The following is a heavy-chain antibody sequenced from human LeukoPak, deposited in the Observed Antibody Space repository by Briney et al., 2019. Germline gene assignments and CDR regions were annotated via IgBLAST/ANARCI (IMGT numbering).Heavy chain of an antibody. V-gene: IGHV4-4*03. CDR3: AREGCQLLYLRSFDI. CDR1: GGSIRNSNW. D-gene: IGHD2-2*02. J-gene: IGHJ3*02. Sequence: PWAVSLTFLVSGGSIRNSNWWGWVRPPPRKGPELIGENYHSGRTNYQPSLKSGVTISVDKSKNQFSLKRRSVTAADTAVYYCAREGCQLLYLRSFDIWGQGTLVTVSS. CDR2: NYHSGRT.